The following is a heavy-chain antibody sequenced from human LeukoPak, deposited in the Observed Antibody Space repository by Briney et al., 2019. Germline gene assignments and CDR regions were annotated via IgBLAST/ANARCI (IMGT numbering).Heavy chain of an antibody. CDR2: IYYSGST. CDR3: ASIGVVVVAATDAFDI. D-gene: IGHD2-15*01. CDR1: GGSFSGYY. Sequence: SETLSLTCAVYGGSFSGYYWGWIRQPPGKGLEWIGSIYYSGSTYYNPSLKSRVTISVDTSKNQFSLKLSSVTAADTAVYYCASIGVVVVAATDAFDIWGQGTMVTVSS. V-gene: IGHV4-34*01. J-gene: IGHJ3*02.